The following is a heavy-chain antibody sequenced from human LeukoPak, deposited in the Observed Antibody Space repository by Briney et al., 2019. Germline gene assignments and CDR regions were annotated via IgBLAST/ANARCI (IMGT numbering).Heavy chain of an antibody. Sequence: ASVRVSCKASGYTFTSYGISWVRQAPGQGLEWMGWISAYNGNTNYAQKLQGRVTMTTDTSTSTAYMELRSLRSDDTAVYYCARFIFDLSPFDYWGQGTLVTVSS. CDR3: ARFIFDLSPFDY. CDR1: GYTFTSYG. D-gene: IGHD2-15*01. V-gene: IGHV1-18*01. J-gene: IGHJ4*02. CDR2: ISAYNGNT.